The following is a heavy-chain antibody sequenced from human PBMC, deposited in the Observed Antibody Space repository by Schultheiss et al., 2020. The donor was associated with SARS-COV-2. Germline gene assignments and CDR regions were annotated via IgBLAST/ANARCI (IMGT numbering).Heavy chain of an antibody. CDR2: IWYDGSNK. Sequence: GGSLRLSCGASGFTFGSFGMHWVRQAPGKGLEWVAFIWYDGSNKYHADSVKGRFTISRDNSKNTMYLQMNSLRAEDTAVYYCAGEGYWGQGTLVTVSS. CDR3: AGEGY. J-gene: IGHJ4*02. CDR1: GFTFGSFG. V-gene: IGHV3-33*01.